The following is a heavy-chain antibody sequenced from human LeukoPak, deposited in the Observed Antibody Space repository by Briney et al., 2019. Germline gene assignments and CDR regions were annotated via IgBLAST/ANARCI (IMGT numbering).Heavy chain of an antibody. CDR2: IYYSGST. D-gene: IGHD3/OR15-3a*01. J-gene: IGHJ4*02. V-gene: IGHV4-59*01. CDR1: GGSISSYY. Sequence: SGTLSLTCAVSGGSISSYYWSWIRQPPGKGLEWIGYIYYSGSTNYNPSLKSRVTISVDTSKNQFSLKLSSVTAAGTAVYYCARWPGRGRIDYWGQGTLVTVSS. CDR3: ARWPGRGRIDY.